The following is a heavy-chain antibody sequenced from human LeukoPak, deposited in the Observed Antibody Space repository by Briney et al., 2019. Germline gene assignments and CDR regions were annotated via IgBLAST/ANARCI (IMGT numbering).Heavy chain of an antibody. V-gene: IGHV3-30*03. Sequence: GGTLRLSCAASGFTFSSYGMHWVRQAPGKGLEWVAIISYDGTNKYYADSVKGRFTISRDNSKNTLYLQMNSLRAEDTAVYYCARVSATVIPLFDYWGQGALVTVSS. J-gene: IGHJ4*02. CDR3: ARVSATVIPLFDY. D-gene: IGHD4-17*01. CDR1: GFTFSSYG. CDR2: ISYDGTNK.